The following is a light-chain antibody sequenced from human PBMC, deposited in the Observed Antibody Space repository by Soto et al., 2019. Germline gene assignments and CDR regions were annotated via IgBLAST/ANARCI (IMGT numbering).Light chain of an antibody. Sequence: QSALTQPASVSGSPGQSITISCTGTSSDVGGYNYVSWYQQHPGKAPKLMIYEVSNRPSGVSNRFSGSTSGNTASLTISGLQAADDADYYCSSYTSSSTLVFGTGTKLTVL. J-gene: IGLJ1*01. CDR1: SSDVGGYNY. CDR3: SSYTSSSTLV. CDR2: EVS. V-gene: IGLV2-14*01.